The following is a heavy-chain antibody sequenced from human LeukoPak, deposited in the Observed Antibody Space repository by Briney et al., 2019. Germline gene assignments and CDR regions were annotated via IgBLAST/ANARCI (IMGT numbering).Heavy chain of an antibody. CDR1: GYPINSGYY. CDR3: ATYDVSDFVFDY. J-gene: IGHJ4*02. D-gene: IGHD3-3*01. Sequence: KSSETLSLTCTVSGYPINSGYYWGWIRQPPGKGLEWIATFFHSGSTYYNPSLKSRVTISVDTSKNQSSLKLSSVTAADTAVYYCATYDVSDFVFDYWGQGTLVTVSS. V-gene: IGHV4-38-2*02. CDR2: FFHSGST.